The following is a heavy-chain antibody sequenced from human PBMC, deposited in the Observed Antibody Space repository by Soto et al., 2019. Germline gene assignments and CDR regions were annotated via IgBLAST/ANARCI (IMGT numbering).Heavy chain of an antibody. CDR2: INPNSGGT. Sequence: ASVKVSCKASGYTFTGYFIHWVRQAPGQGLEWMGWINPNSGGTDYPQKFQGRVTMTRDSSISTAYLQWSSLKASDTAMYYCARHLIAAARNWFDPWGQGTLVTVSS. CDR1: GYTFTGYF. J-gene: IGHJ5*02. D-gene: IGHD6-13*01. V-gene: IGHV1-2*02. CDR3: ARHLIAAARNWFDP.